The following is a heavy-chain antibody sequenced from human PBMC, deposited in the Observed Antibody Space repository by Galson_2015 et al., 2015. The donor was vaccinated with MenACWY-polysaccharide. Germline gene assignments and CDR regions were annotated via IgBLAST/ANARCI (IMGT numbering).Heavy chain of an antibody. D-gene: IGHD5-12*01. CDR2: IKSDGSST. Sequence: SLRLSCAASGFTFNTYWMHWVRHAPGKGLVWVSRIKSDGSSTNYADSVKGRFTISRDNAKNTLYLQMNRLRAEDTALYYCARGYSAYDWGQGTLVTVSA. CDR1: GFTFNTYW. CDR3: ARGYSAYD. V-gene: IGHV3-74*01. J-gene: IGHJ4*02.